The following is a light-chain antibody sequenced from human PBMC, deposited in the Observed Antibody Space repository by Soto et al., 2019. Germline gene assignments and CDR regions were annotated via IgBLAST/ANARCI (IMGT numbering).Light chain of an antibody. CDR2: AAS. J-gene: IGKJ2*01. CDR1: QGVGTN. Sequence: EIVMTQSPGTLSVSPGERATLSCRASQGVGTNLACYQQRPGQAPRLLIYAASPRATGIPARCIGRGSGTEFTLTISSLPYEDFALYFCHQYNNCPLYSFGQGTKLEIK. V-gene: IGKV3-15*01. CDR3: HQYNNCPLYS.